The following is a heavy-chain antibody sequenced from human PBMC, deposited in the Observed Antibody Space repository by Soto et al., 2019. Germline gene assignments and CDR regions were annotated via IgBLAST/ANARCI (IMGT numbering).Heavy chain of an antibody. CDR1: GFTFNNYA. V-gene: IGHV3-23*01. CDR3: AKGSVVVAAKFDS. J-gene: IGHJ4*02. Sequence: LRLSCAASGFTFNNYAMSWVRQAPGKGLEWVSAISSSGYSTYYADSVKGRFTISRDNSKNTVYLQMNNLRAEDTAVYYCAKGSVVVAAKFDSWGQGTLVTVSS. CDR2: ISSSGYST. D-gene: IGHD2-21*02.